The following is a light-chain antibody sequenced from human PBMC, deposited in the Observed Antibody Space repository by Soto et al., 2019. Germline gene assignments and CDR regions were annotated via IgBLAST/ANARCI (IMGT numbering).Light chain of an antibody. J-gene: IGLJ2*01. Sequence: QSVLTHPPSVSAAPGQKVTISGSGSSSNIGSHYVSWYQQLPGTAPKLLIYDNNNRPSGIPDRFSGSESGTSATLDITGLQAGHEADYYCGKWYGSLTVVSFGGGTKLTVL. CDR1: SSNIGSHY. CDR3: GKWYGSLTVVS. CDR2: DNN. V-gene: IGLV1-51*01.